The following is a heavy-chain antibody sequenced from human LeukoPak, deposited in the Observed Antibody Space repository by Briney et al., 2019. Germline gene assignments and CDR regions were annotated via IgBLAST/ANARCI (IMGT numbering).Heavy chain of an antibody. CDR1: GYSFTTYW. Sequence: GESLKISCETSGYSFTTYWIGWVRQMPGTGLEWVGAIYPDDSDTRYSPSFQGQVVISADRSIRTAYLQWNSLKTSDTAMFYCVRQRGSSGTINHFDPWGQGTLVTVSS. CDR3: VRQRGSSGTINHFDP. J-gene: IGHJ5*02. D-gene: IGHD3-10*01. CDR2: IYPDDSDT. V-gene: IGHV5-51*01.